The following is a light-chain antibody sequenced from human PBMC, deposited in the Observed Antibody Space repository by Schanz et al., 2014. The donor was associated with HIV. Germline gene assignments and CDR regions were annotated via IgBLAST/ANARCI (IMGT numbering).Light chain of an antibody. Sequence: EIVLTQSPGTLSLFPGERAALSCRASQTITSNFLAWYQQRPGQAPRLLIYGASNRATGVPDRFSGSGSGTDFTLTITRLEPEDFAVYYCQQSGSSPQTFGQGTKVEVK. CDR3: QQSGSSPQT. V-gene: IGKV3-20*01. J-gene: IGKJ1*01. CDR1: QTITSNF. CDR2: GAS.